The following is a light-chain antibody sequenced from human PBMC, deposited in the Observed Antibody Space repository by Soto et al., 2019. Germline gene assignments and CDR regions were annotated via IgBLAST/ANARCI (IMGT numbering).Light chain of an antibody. Sequence: DIVMTQSPDSLAVSLGERATINCKSSQSVLYSSNNKNYLAWYQHKPGQPPKLLIYWASTRESGVPDRFSGSGSGTDFTLTISSLQAEDVAVYYCQQYYSIPFAFGGGTKVEIK. CDR1: QSVLYSSNNKNY. J-gene: IGKJ4*01. V-gene: IGKV4-1*01. CDR3: QQYYSIPFA. CDR2: WAS.